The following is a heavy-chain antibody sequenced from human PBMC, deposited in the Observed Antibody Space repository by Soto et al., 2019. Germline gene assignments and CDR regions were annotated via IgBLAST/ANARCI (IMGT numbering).Heavy chain of an antibody. CDR1: GGSISSYY. V-gene: IGHV4-59*01. D-gene: IGHD3-10*01. CDR3: ARVWGGAFDI. Sequence: QVQLQESGPGLVKPSETLSLTCTVSGGSISSYYWSWIRQPPGKGLEWIGYIYYSGSTNYNPSLKCRVTISVDTSKNQFSLKLSSVTAADTAVYYCARVWGGAFDIWGQGTMVTVSS. CDR2: IYYSGST. J-gene: IGHJ3*02.